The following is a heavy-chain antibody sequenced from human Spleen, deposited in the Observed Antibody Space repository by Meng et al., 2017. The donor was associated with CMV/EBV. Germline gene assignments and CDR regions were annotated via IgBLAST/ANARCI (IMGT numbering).Heavy chain of an antibody. V-gene: IGHV4-34*01. Sequence: GSLRLSCAVYGGSFSGYYWSWIRQPPGKGLEWIGSIYYTGTTFYNPSLQSRVTISVDTSKSQFSLRLTSLTAADTAVYFCAASFWSGFRFGLDVWGQGTTVTVSS. J-gene: IGHJ6*02. CDR3: AASFWSGFRFGLDV. D-gene: IGHD3-3*01. CDR2: IYYTGTT. CDR1: GGSFSGYY.